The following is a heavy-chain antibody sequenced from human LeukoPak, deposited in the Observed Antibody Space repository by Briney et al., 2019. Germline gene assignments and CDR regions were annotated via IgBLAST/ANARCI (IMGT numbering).Heavy chain of an antibody. CDR3: ARPGYSSSWRPGAEYFQH. CDR2: IIPILGIA. J-gene: IGHJ1*01. Sequence: GASVKVSCKASGGTFSSYAISWVRQAPGQGLEWMGRIIPILGIANYAQKFQGRVTITADKSTSTAYMELSSLRSEDTAVYYCARPGYSSSWRPGAEYFQHWGQGTLVTVSS. CDR1: GGTFSSYA. D-gene: IGHD6-13*01. V-gene: IGHV1-69*10.